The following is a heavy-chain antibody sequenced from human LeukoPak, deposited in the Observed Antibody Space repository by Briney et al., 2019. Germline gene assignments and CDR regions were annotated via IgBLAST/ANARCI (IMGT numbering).Heavy chain of an antibody. CDR2: IYPGDSDT. CDR1: GYSFSNYW. CDR3: ARSTYYYDSSGSPDAFDI. J-gene: IGHJ3*02. Sequence: GESLKISCKGSGYSFSNYWIGWVRQMPGKGLEWMGIIYPGDSDTRYSPSFQGQVTISADKSISTAYLQWSSLKASDTAMYYCARSTYYYDSSGSPDAFDIWGQGTMVTVSS. D-gene: IGHD3-22*01. V-gene: IGHV5-51*01.